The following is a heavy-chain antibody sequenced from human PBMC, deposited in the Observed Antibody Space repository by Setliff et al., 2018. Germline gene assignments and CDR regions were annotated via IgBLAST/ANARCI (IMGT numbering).Heavy chain of an antibody. D-gene: IGHD3-3*01. V-gene: IGHV3-21*01. CDR1: GFTFSSYS. CDR2: ISSSSSYI. J-gene: IGHJ3*02. Sequence: PGGSLRLSCAASGFTFSSYSMNWVRQAPGKGLEWVSSISSSSSYIYYADSVKGRFTISRDNAKNSLYLQMNSLRAEDTAVYYCARASSSDNYNFWSGYYDGYAFDIWGQGTMVTVSS. CDR3: ARASSSDNYNFWSGYYDGYAFDI.